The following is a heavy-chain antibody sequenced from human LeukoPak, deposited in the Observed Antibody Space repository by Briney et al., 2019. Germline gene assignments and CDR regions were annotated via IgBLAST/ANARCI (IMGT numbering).Heavy chain of an antibody. CDR2: ISGSGGNT. Sequence: GGPLRLSCAASGFTFTSYSMSWVRRAPGKGLEWVSAISGSGGNTHYADSVKGRFTISRDNSKNTLYLQMNSLRAEDTAVYYCARDAGTAAAAIWGQGTLVTVSS. CDR3: ARDAGTAAAAI. D-gene: IGHD2-15*01. J-gene: IGHJ4*02. CDR1: GFTFTSYS. V-gene: IGHV3-23*01.